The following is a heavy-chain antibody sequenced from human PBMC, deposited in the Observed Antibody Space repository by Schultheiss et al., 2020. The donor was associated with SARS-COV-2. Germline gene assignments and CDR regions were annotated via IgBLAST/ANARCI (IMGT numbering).Heavy chain of an antibody. CDR3: ARGPDGYTLGILYYYGMDV. V-gene: IGHV4-59*01. CDR2: IYYSGST. Sequence: SETLSLTCTVSGDSIRSYYWSWIRQPPGKGLEWIGYIYYSGSTNYNPSLKSRVTISVDTSKNQFSLKLSSVTAADTAVYYCARGPDGYTLGILYYYGMDVWGQGTTVTVSS. CDR1: GDSIRSYY. J-gene: IGHJ6*02. D-gene: IGHD5-24*01.